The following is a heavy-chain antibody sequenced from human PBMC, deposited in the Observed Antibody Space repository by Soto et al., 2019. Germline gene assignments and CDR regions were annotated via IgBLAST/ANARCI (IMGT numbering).Heavy chain of an antibody. Sequence: QVQLVQSGAEVKKPGSSVKVSCKASGGTFSSYAISWVRQAPGQGLEWMGGIIPIFGTANYAQKFQGRVTITADESTSTAYMELSSLRSEDTAVYYCATQAAAGTRTGFYYGMDVWGQGTTVTVSS. CDR2: IIPIFGTA. CDR1: GGTFSSYA. D-gene: IGHD6-13*01. J-gene: IGHJ6*02. CDR3: ATQAAAGTRTGFYYGMDV. V-gene: IGHV1-69*01.